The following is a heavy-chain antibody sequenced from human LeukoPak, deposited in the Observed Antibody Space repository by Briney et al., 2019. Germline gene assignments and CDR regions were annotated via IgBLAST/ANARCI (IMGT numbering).Heavy chain of an antibody. J-gene: IGHJ4*02. D-gene: IGHD3-3*02. CDR3: ARGSIYDFDS. V-gene: IGHV4-59*11. CDR1: GGSINSHY. CDR2: VYYTGGI. Sequence: SETLSLTCTVSGGSINSHYWHWIRQPPGTRLEWIGYVYYTGGINYKSSLESRVTISVATSKKQFSLRLTSVTAADTALYYCARGSIYDFDSWGQGTLVSVSS.